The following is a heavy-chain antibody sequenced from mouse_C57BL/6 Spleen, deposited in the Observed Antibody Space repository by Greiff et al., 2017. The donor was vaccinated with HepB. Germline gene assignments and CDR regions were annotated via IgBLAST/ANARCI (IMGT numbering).Heavy chain of an antibody. CDR1: GYAFSSSW. CDR3: ARAMAYEYGGFAY. D-gene: IGHD2-10*02. Sequence: QVQLQQSGPELVKPGASVKISCKASGYAFSSSWMNWVKQRPGKGLEWIGRIYPGDGDTNYNGKFKGKATLTADTSSSTAYMQLSSLTSEDSAVYYCARAMAYEYGGFAYWGKGTLVTVSA. J-gene: IGHJ3*01. V-gene: IGHV1-82*01. CDR2: IYPGDGDT.